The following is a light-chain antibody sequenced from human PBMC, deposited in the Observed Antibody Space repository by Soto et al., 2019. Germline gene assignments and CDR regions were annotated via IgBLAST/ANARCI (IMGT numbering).Light chain of an antibody. V-gene: IGKV3-20*01. CDR1: QTVSNSY. Sequence: EIVLTQSPGTLSLSPGERATLSCRASQTVSNSYLAWYQQKPGQAPRLLIFGASSRATGIPDRFSGSGFGTDFTLTINGLEPEDFAVYYCQQYGTSPQTFGQGTKVEIK. CDR3: QQYGTSPQT. CDR2: GAS. J-gene: IGKJ1*01.